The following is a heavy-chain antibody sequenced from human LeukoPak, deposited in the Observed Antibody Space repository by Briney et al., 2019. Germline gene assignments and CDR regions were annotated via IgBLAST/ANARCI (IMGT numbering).Heavy chain of an antibody. Sequence: SETLSLTCAVYGGSFSSYYWSWIRQPPGKGLEWIGEINHSGSTNYNPSLKSRVTISVDTSKNQFSLKLSSVTAADTAVYYCARGRIAKIVVVHSFQYGMDVWGQGTTVTVSS. D-gene: IGHD3-22*01. CDR3: ARGRIAKIVVVHSFQYGMDV. CDR1: GGSFSSYY. CDR2: INHSGST. J-gene: IGHJ6*02. V-gene: IGHV4-34*01.